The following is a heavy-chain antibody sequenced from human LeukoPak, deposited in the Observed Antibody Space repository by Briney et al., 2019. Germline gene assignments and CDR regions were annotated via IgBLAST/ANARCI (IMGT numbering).Heavy chain of an antibody. Sequence: ASVKVSCKASGYKYTSYGISWVRQAPGQGLEWMGWISGYNGKTNYAQKVQGRVTMTTDASTSTAYMELRSLRSDDTAIYYCAREGTWDSNTREFDYWGQGTLVTVSS. V-gene: IGHV1-18*01. CDR1: GYKYTSYG. J-gene: IGHJ4*02. CDR2: ISGYNGKT. CDR3: AREGTWDSNTREFDY. D-gene: IGHD1-26*01.